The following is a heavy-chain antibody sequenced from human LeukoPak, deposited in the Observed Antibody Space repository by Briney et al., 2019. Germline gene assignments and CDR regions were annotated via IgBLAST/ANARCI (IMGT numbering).Heavy chain of an antibody. J-gene: IGHJ4*02. CDR3: ARSNQADDY. V-gene: IGHV3-64*01. CDR2: ISSNGGST. Sequence: GGSLRLSCAASGFTFSSYAMHWVRQAPGKGLEYVSAISSNGGSTYYANSVKGRFTISRDNSKNTLYLQMGSLRAEDMAVYYCARSNQADDYWGQGTLVTVSS. CDR1: GFTFSSYA. D-gene: IGHD1-14*01.